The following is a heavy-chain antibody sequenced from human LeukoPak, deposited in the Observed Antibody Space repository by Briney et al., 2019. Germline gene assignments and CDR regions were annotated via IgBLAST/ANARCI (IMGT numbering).Heavy chain of an antibody. V-gene: IGHV3-66*01. CDR2: IYIGGST. D-gene: IGHD3-16*01. J-gene: IGHJ4*02. CDR1: GFTLSSNY. CDR3: AREISRFGI. Sequence: PGGSLRLSCAASGFTLSSNYMSWVRQAPGKGLEWVSSIYIGGSTHYADSVKGRFTISRDNPNNTLYLQMHSLGAEDTAVYYCAREISRFGIWGQGTLVTVSS.